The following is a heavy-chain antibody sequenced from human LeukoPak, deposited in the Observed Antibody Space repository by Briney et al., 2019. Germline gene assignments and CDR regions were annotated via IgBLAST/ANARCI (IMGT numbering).Heavy chain of an antibody. V-gene: IGHV1-46*01. Sequence: ASVKVSCKASGYTFTSYYMHWVRQAPGQGLEWMGIINPSGGSTSYAQKFQGRVTMTRDTSTSTVYMELSSLGSEDTAVYYCARDRKVRGVTRTDFDYWGQGTLVTVSS. D-gene: IGHD3-10*01. CDR3: ARDRKVRGVTRTDFDY. CDR1: GYTFTSYY. CDR2: INPSGGST. J-gene: IGHJ4*02.